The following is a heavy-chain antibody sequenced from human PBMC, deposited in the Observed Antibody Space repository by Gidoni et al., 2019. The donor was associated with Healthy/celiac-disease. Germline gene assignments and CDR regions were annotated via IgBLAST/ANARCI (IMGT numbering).Heavy chain of an antibody. V-gene: IGHV4-34*01. Sequence: QVQLQQWGAGLLKPSETLSLTCAVYGGSFSGYYWSWIRQPPGKGLEWIGEINHSGSTNYNPSLKSRVTISVDTSKNQFSLKLSSVTAADTAVYYCARAHSYDFWSGYYVFGMDVWGQGTTVTVSS. D-gene: IGHD3-3*01. CDR1: GGSFSGYY. J-gene: IGHJ6*02. CDR3: ARAHSYDFWSGYYVFGMDV. CDR2: INHSGST.